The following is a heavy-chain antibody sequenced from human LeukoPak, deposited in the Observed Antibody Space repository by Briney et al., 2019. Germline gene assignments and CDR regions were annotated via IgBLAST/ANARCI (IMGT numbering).Heavy chain of an antibody. J-gene: IGHJ4*02. CDR3: ARAAGHTDIDY. V-gene: IGHV4-39*02. CDR1: GGSISINNYY. D-gene: IGHD1-14*01. CDR2: LYYSGST. Sequence: SETLSLTCTVSGGSISINNYYWGWIRQPPGKGLEWIGGLYYSGSTFYNPSLKSRVTISVDTSDNHFSLKLSSVTAADTAVYYCARAAGHTDIDYWGQGTLVTVSS.